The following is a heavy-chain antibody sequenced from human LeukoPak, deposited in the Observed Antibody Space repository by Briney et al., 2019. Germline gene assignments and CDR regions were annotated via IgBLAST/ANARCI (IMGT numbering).Heavy chain of an antibody. CDR1: GYTFTSYG. CDR2: ISAYNGNT. Sequence: AASVKVSCKASGYTFTSYGISWVRQAPGQGLERMGWISAYNGNTNYAQKLQGRVTMTTDTSTSTAYMELRSLRSDDTAVYYCARGSSSNWYGAFDYWGQGSLVTVSS. V-gene: IGHV1-18*01. CDR3: ARGSSSNWYGAFDY. J-gene: IGHJ4*02. D-gene: IGHD6-13*01.